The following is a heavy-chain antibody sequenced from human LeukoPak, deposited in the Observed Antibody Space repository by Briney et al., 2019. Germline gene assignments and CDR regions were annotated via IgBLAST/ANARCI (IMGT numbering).Heavy chain of an antibody. J-gene: IGHJ4*02. CDR3: AKEVAAAATYYFDY. D-gene: IGHD6-13*01. CDR2: ISGSGGST. Sequence: PGGSLRLFCAASGFTFSSYAMNWVRQAPGKGLEWVSGISGSGGSTYYADSVKGRFTISRDNSKSTLYLQMNSLRAEDTAVYYCAKEVAAAATYYFDYWGQGTLVTVSS. CDR1: GFTFSSYA. V-gene: IGHV3-23*01.